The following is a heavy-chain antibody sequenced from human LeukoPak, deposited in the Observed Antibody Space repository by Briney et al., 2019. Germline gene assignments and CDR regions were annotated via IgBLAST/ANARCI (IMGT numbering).Heavy chain of an antibody. V-gene: IGHV3-11*01. CDR1: GFTFSDYY. D-gene: IGHD3-3*01. CDR3: ARVWSGYYYYYMDV. Sequence: GGSLRLSCAASGFTFSDYYMSWIRQAPGKGREWVSYISSSGSTIYYADSVKGRFTISRDNAKNSLYMQMNSLRAEDTAVYYCARVWSGYYYYYMDVWGKGTTVTVSS. CDR2: ISSSGSTI. J-gene: IGHJ6*03.